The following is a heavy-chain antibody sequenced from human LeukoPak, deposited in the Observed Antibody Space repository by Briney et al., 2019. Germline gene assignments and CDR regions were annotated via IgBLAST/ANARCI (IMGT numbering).Heavy chain of an antibody. CDR2: IYYSGTT. J-gene: IGHJ4*02. V-gene: IGHV4-59*11. Sequence: SETLSLTCIVSGGSISSHYWSWIRQPPGQGLERIGYIYYSGTTNYNPSLKSRVTISVDTSKNQCSLKLSSVTAADTAVYYCARDADFWKFDYWGQGILVTVSS. D-gene: IGHD3-3*01. CDR1: GGSISSHY. CDR3: ARDADFWKFDY.